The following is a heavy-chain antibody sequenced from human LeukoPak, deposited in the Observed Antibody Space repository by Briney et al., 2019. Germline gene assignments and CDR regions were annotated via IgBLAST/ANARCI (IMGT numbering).Heavy chain of an antibody. CDR3: ARYSGYYLSYFDY. D-gene: IGHD3-22*01. Sequence: SETLSLTCAVYDGSFSGYYWSWIRQPPGKGLEWIGEINHSGGTNYNPSLKSRVTISVDTSKNRFSLKLSSVTAADTAMYYCARYSGYYLSYFDYWGQGTLVTVSS. J-gene: IGHJ4*02. V-gene: IGHV4-34*01. CDR1: DGSFSGYY. CDR2: INHSGGT.